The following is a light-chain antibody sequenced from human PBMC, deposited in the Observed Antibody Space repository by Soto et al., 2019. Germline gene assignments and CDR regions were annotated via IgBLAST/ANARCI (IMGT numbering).Light chain of an antibody. Sequence: DIQMTQSPSSLSASFGDRVTMTCRASQGIGIYLAWFQQRPGNTPKLLIYAASTLQSGVPSRFSGSGSGTDFTLPISSLQPEDAATYYCQKYNSAPLTFGGGTRVEIK. V-gene: IGKV1-27*01. CDR1: QGIGIY. J-gene: IGKJ4*01. CDR2: AAS. CDR3: QKYNSAPLT.